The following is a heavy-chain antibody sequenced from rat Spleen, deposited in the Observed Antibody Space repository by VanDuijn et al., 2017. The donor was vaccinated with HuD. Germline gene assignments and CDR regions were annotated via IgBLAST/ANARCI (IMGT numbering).Heavy chain of an antibody. CDR2: IAVTGGDT. D-gene: IGHD1-11*01. CDR1: GFTFTNYW. CDR3: TAGGGYWDY. J-gene: IGHJ2*01. V-gene: IGHV5-31*01. Sequence: EVQLVESGGGLVQPGRSLKLSCAVSGFTFTNYWMTWIRQAPGKGLEWVASIAVTGGDTYYPDAVKGRFTISRDNAKSTLYLQMNSLRSEDTATYYCTAGGGYWDYWGQGVMVTVSS.